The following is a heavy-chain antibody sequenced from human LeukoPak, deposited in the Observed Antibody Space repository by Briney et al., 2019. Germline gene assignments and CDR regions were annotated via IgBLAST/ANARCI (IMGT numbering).Heavy chain of an antibody. D-gene: IGHD5-12*01. CDR1: GYTFTSYA. CDR2: INTNTGNP. CDR3: AREFPRQFESGYSGDY. Sequence: ASVKVSCKASGYTFTSYAMHWVRQAPGQRLEWMGWINTNTGNPTYAQGFTGRFVFSLDTSVSTAYLQISSLKAEDTAVYYCAREFPRQFESGYSGDYWGQGTLVTVSS. V-gene: IGHV7-4-1*02. J-gene: IGHJ4*02.